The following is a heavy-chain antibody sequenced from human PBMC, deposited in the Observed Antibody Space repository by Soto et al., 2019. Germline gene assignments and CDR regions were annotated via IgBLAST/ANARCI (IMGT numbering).Heavy chain of an antibody. CDR1: GFSLSTSGVG. V-gene: IGHV2-5*01. D-gene: IGHD6-6*01. Sequence: QGTLKESGPTLVKPTQTLTLTCSFSGFSLSTSGVGVGWIRQSPGKALEWLALIYWSGDEHYRPSLKSRLSIIKDTSKNRVVLIMTDRDPVDTATYCCARGLATLPVFAFDIWGQGTMVTVSS. CDR2: IYWSGDE. J-gene: IGHJ3*02. CDR3: ARGLATLPVFAFDI.